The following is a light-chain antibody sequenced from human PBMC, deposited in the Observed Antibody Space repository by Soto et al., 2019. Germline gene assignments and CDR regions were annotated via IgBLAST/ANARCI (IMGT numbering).Light chain of an antibody. V-gene: IGLV2-14*01. J-gene: IGLJ2*01. Sequence: QSALTQPASVSGSPGQSITISCTGTSSDVGGYNHVSWYQHAPGKAPKLILFAVSHRPSGVSHRFSGSKSGNTASLTISGLQAEDEADYYRCSYTSLRTVVFGGGTKLTV. CDR3: CSYTSLRTVV. CDR2: AVS. CDR1: SSDVGGYNH.